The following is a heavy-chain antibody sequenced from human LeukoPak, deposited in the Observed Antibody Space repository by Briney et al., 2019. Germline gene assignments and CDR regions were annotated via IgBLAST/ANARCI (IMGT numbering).Heavy chain of an antibody. D-gene: IGHD2-2*01. Sequence: PGGSLRLSCAASGCIFSSYEINWVRQAPGKGLEWVSYISFSSSNVYYADSVKGRFTISRDNAKNSLYLQMNSLRAEDTAVYYWPVEVRCSSTSRYYYYGLDVWGQGTTVTVSS. CDR1: GCIFSSYE. V-gene: IGHV3-48*03. CDR3: PVEVRCSSTSRYYYYGLDV. J-gene: IGHJ6*02. CDR2: ISFSSSNV.